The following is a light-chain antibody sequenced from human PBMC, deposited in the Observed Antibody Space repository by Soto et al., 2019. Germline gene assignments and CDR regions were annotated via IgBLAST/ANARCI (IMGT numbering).Light chain of an antibody. CDR3: QQYYSTPWT. CDR1: QXVLYSSNNKNY. CDR2: WAS. V-gene: IGKV4-1*01. Sequence: DIVMTQSPDSLAVSLGERATINXXSSQXVLYSSNNKNYLAWYQQKPGQPPKXXIYWASTRESGVPDRFSGSGAGTDFTLTISSLQAEDVAVYYCQQYYSTPWTFGQGTKVDIK. J-gene: IGKJ1*01.